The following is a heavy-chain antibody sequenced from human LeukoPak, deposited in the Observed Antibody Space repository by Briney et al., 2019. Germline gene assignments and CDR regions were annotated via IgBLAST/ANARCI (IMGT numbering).Heavy chain of an antibody. CDR3: AIGCHRNYGLSSWFDP. J-gene: IGHJ5*02. Sequence: PGGSLRLSCEASGHTFTNSALGWLRQAPGKGLEWVSGMSAGTDTYYADSVRGRFTISRDISKDTLYLQMDSLRADDTAVYYCAIGCHRNYGLSSWFDPWGQGTLVIVSS. CDR1: GHTFTNSA. D-gene: IGHD4-17*01. V-gene: IGHV3-23*01. CDR2: MSAGTDT.